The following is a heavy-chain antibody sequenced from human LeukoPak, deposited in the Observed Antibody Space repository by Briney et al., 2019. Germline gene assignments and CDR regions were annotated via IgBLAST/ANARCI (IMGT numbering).Heavy chain of an antibody. CDR1: GFTFSSYG. CDR3: AKDPSSGSGSYYNYFDY. D-gene: IGHD3-10*01. J-gene: IGHJ4*02. V-gene: IGHV3-30*18. Sequence: PGRSLRLSCAASGFTFSSYGMHWVRRAPGKGLEWVAVISYDGSNKYYADSVKGRFTISRDNSKNTLYLQMNSLRAEDTAVYYCAKDPSSGSGSYYNYFDYWGQGTLVTVSS. CDR2: ISYDGSNK.